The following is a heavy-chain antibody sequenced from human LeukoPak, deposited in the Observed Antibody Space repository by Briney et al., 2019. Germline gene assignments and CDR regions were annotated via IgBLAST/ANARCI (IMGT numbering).Heavy chain of an antibody. D-gene: IGHD2/OR15-2a*01. CDR3: ARDVRGSDVHDYYYFDY. J-gene: IGHJ4*02. CDR2: ISPKSGGT. V-gene: IGHV1-2*02. CDR1: GYTFTGAY. Sequence: ASVKVSCKASGYTFTGAYLHWVRQAPGRGFEWMGWISPKSGGTKYAPNFQGRVTMTTDTSISTAYLEVSSLKSDDTAVYYCARDVRGSDVHDYYYFDYWGQGTLVTVSS.